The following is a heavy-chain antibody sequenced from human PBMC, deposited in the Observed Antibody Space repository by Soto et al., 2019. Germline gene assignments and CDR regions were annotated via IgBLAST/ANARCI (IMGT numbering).Heavy chain of an antibody. CDR1: GGSFRGYY. CDR3: ARGQWLNTF. Sequence: SETLSLTCAVYGGSFRGYYWSWIRQPPGKGLEWIGEINHSGSTSYNTSLKSRVSISVDTSKKQFSLKLSSVTAADTAVYYCARGQWLNTFWGQGTRVTVAS. CDR2: INHSGST. V-gene: IGHV4-34*01. D-gene: IGHD6-19*01. J-gene: IGHJ4*02.